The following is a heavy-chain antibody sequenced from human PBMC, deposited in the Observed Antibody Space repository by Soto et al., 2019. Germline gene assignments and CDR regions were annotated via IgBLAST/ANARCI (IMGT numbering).Heavy chain of an antibody. CDR3: ASDGAVAATLANYFDY. Sequence: PGGSLRLSCAASGFTFNSYIMNWVRQAPGKGLEWVSSMSRSSRDIYYADSVKGRFTISRENARNSVYLQMNSLRAEDTAVYYCASDGAVAATLANYFDYWGQGTLITVSS. V-gene: IGHV3-21*01. CDR1: GFTFNSYI. J-gene: IGHJ4*02. D-gene: IGHD2-15*01. CDR2: MSRSSRDI.